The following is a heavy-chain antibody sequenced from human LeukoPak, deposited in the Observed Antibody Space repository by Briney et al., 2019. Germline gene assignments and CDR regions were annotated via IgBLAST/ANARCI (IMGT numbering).Heavy chain of an antibody. Sequence: SETLSLTCAVSGVSISSSNWWNWVRQPPGKGLEWIGEIYHSGSTNYNPSLKSRVTISVDTSKNQFSLKLSSVTAADTAVYYCARIRMATIYYYYYYMDVWGKGTTVTVSS. CDR1: GVSISSSNW. CDR2: IYHSGST. J-gene: IGHJ6*03. V-gene: IGHV4-4*02. CDR3: ARIRMATIYYYYYYMDV. D-gene: IGHD5-24*01.